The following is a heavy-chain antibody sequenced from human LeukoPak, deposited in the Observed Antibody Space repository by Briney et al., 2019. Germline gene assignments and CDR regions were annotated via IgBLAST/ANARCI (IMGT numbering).Heavy chain of an antibody. V-gene: IGHV3-7*01. D-gene: IGHD2-8*01. CDR2: IKQDGSEK. CDR3: ARDVYLRGVDY. CDR1: GFSFSSYW. J-gene: IGHJ4*02. Sequence: GGSLRLSCAACGFSFSSYWLTWVRQAPGKGLEWVANIKQDGSEKYYVDSVKGRFTISRDNAKNSLYLQMNSLRVEDTAVYYCARDVYLRGVDYWGQGTLVTVSS.